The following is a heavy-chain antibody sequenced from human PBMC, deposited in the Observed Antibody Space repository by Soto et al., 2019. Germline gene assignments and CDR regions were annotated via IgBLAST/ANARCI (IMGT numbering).Heavy chain of an antibody. CDR2: ISYDGSNK. Sequence: QVQLVESGGGVVQPGRSLRLSCAASRFTFSSYGMHWVRQAPGKGLEWVAVISYDGSNKYYADSVKGRFTISRDNSKNTLYLQMNSLRAEDTAVYYCAVMELPREYYYYGMDVWGQGTTVTVSS. CDR1: RFTFSSYG. CDR3: AVMELPREYYYYGMDV. D-gene: IGHD1-26*01. V-gene: IGHV3-30*03. J-gene: IGHJ6*02.